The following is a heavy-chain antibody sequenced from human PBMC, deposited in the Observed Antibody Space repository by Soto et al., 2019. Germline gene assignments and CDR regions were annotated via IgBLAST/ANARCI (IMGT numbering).Heavy chain of an antibody. V-gene: IGHV3-23*01. J-gene: IGHJ4*02. CDR3: AKVPLTFPVVGGCFDY. CDR2: ISGSGGST. CDR1: GFTFSSYA. D-gene: IGHD2-15*01. Sequence: EVPLLESGGGLVQPGGSLRLSCAASGFTFSSYAMSWVRQAPGKGLEWVSAISGSGGSTYYADSVKGRFTISRDNSKNTLYLQMNSLRAEDTAVYYCAKVPLTFPVVGGCFDYWGQGTLVTVSS.